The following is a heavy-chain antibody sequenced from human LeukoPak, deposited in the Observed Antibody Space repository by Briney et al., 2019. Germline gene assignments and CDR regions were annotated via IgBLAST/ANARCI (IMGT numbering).Heavy chain of an antibody. CDR3: ARGTMIVVVITTDFDY. Sequence: WASVKVSCKASGGTFSSYAISWVRQAPGQGLEWMGWINPNSGGTNYAQKFQGRVTMTRDTSISTAYMELSRLRSDDTAVYYCARGTMIVVVITTDFDYWGQGTLVTVSS. CDR1: GGTFSSYA. D-gene: IGHD3-22*01. J-gene: IGHJ4*02. CDR2: INPNSGGT. V-gene: IGHV1-2*02.